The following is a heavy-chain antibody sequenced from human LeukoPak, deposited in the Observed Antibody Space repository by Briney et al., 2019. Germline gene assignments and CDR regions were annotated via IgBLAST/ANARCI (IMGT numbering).Heavy chain of an antibody. CDR3: AKTSSSWYEWYYFDY. Sequence: HPGGSLRLSCAASGFTFSSYAMSWVRQAPGKGLEWVSAISGSGGSTYYADSVKGRFTISRDNSKNTLYLQMNSLRAEDTAVYYCAKTSSSWYEWYYFDYWGQGTLVTVSS. CDR2: ISGSGGST. V-gene: IGHV3-23*01. CDR1: GFTFSSYA. D-gene: IGHD6-13*01. J-gene: IGHJ4*02.